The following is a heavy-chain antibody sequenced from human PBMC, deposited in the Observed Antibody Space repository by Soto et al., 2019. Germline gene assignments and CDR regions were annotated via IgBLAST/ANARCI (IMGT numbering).Heavy chain of an antibody. J-gene: IGHJ4*02. CDR1: GYTFTGYY. CDR3: ATTYSSSWYPIFF. CDR2: INPNSGGT. D-gene: IGHD6-13*01. V-gene: IGHV1-2*04. Sequence: ASVKVSCKASGYTFTGYYMHWVRQAPGQGLEWMGWINPNSGGTNYAQKFQGWVTMTRDTSISTAYMELSRLRSDDTAVYYCATTYSSSWYPIFFWGQGTLVTVSS.